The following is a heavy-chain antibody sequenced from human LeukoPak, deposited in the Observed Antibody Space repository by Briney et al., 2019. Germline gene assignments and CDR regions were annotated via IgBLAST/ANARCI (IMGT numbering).Heavy chain of an antibody. V-gene: IGHV1-18*01. J-gene: IGHJ4*02. Sequence: GASVKVSCKASGYTFTSYGISWVRQAPGQGLEWMGWISAYNGNTNYAQKLQGRVTMTTDTSTSTAYMELRSLRSDDTAVYYCARVFSVIVGATSGSDYFGYWGQGTLVTVSS. CDR1: GYTFTSYG. CDR3: ARVFSVIVGATSGSDYFGY. CDR2: ISAYNGNT. D-gene: IGHD1-26*01.